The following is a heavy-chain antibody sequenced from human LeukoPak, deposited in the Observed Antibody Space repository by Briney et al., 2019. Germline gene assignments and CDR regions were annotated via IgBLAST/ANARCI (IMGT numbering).Heavy chain of an antibody. Sequence: RGSLRLSCAASGFTFSNYAMKWVRQAPGKGLEWVSTITDSGGSTFYPDSMKSRFTISKDNTKNTPYLQMTRPRAEDTALYYSAKRGLNWRFSDYWGAGTPGTVSP. CDR2: ITDSGGST. CDR3: AKRGLNWRFSDY. CDR1: GFTFSNYA. D-gene: IGHD1-20*01. V-gene: IGHV3-23*01. J-gene: IGHJ4*02.